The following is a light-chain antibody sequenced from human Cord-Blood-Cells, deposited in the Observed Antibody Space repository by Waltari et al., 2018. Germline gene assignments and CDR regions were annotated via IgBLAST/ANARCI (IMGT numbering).Light chain of an antibody. V-gene: IGLV2-14*01. CDR1: SSDVGGYNY. J-gene: IGLJ2*01. CDR3: SSYTSSSTLV. CDR2: DVS. Sequence: QSALTQPASVSGSPGQSITISCTGTSSDVGGYNYVSWYQKHPGKAPKLIIYDVSYRPSGVSNRFSGSKSGNTDSLTISGLQAEDEADYYCSSYTSSSTLVFGGGTKLTVL.